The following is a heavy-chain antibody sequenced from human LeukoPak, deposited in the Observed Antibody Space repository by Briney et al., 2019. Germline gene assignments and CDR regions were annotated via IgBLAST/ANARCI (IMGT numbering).Heavy chain of an antibody. CDR3: ARLQWEPPDY. V-gene: IGHV3-7*03. CDR1: GLSISNSW. CDR2: IKQDGSEK. J-gene: IGHJ4*02. D-gene: IGHD1-26*01. Sequence: GGSQRLSCAASGLSISNSWMSWFRLAPGKGPEWVANIKQDGSEKYHVDSVKGRFTVSRDNANNLLYLQMNSLRVEDTAVYYCARLQWEPPDYWGQGTLVIVSS.